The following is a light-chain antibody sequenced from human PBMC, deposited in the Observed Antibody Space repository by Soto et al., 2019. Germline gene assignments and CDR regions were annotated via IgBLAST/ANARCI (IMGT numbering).Light chain of an antibody. CDR2: LEGSGSY. J-gene: IGLJ3*02. CDR3: ETWDSNTRL. CDR1: SGHRSYI. V-gene: IGLV4-60*02. Sequence: QAVVTQSSSASASLGSSVKLTCTLSSGHRSYIIAWHQQQPGKAPRYLMKLEGSGSYNKGSGVPDRFSGSSSGADRYLTISNLQFEDEADYYCETWDSNTRLFGGGTKVTVL.